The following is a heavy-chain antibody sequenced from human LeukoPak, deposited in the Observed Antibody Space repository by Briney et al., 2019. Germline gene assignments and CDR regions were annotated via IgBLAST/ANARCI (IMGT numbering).Heavy chain of an antibody. Sequence: PSDTLSLTCAVYGGSVSGYYWSWIRQPPEKGLEWIGEISHRGRTHYTPSLQSRVTMSVDTSKNQFALNLNSVTAADTAVYYCARVPLRFLEPFDYWGQGILVTVS. J-gene: IGHJ4*02. V-gene: IGHV4-34*01. CDR2: ISHRGRT. D-gene: IGHD3-3*01. CDR3: ARVPLRFLEPFDY. CDR1: GGSVSGYY.